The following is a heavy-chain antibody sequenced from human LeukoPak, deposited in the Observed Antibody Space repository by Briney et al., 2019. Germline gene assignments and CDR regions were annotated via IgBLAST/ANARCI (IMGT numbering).Heavy chain of an antibody. CDR2: INPNSSGT. D-gene: IGHD6-13*01. V-gene: IGHV1-2*02. J-gene: IGHJ4*02. CDR1: GYTFTGYY. CDR3: ARRIAAAGVGIVY. Sequence: ASVTVSCKASGYTFTGYYMHWVRQAHGQGHEWMGWINPNSSGTNYAQKFQGRVTMTRDTSISTAYMELSRLRSDDTAVYYCARRIAAAGVGIVYWGQGTLVTVSS.